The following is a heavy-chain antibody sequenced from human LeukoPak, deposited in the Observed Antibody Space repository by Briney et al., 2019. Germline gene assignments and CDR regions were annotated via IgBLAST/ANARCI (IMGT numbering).Heavy chain of an antibody. CDR3: ARDGYTGYTYGFDI. J-gene: IGHJ3*02. D-gene: IGHD5-18*01. CDR1: GFTFSDYS. CDR2: ISSSSTYI. V-gene: IGHV3-21*01. Sequence: GGSLRLSCAASGFTFSDYSMNWVRQAPGKGLEWVSSISSSSTYIYYADSVKGRFTISRDNAKKSLYLQMNSLRAEDTAVYYCARDGYTGYTYGFDIWGQGTVVTVSS.